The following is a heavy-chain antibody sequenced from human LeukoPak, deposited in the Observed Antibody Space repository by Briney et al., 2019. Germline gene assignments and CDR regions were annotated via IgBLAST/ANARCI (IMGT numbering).Heavy chain of an antibody. CDR3: ARHAGSDCFDY. CDR1: GGSFSGYF. V-gene: IGHV4-34*01. D-gene: IGHD6-19*01. Sequence: SETLSLTCAVYGGSFSGYFWSWIRQPPGKGLEWIGEINHSGSTNYNPSLKSRVTISVDTSKNQFSLKLSSVTAADTAVYYCARHAGSDCFDYWGQGTLVTVSS. CDR2: INHSGST. J-gene: IGHJ4*02.